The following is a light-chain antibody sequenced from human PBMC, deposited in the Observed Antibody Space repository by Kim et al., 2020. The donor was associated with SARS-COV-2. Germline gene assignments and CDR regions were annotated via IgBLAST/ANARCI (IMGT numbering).Light chain of an antibody. J-gene: IGLJ2*01. Sequence: GQRVTISCTGGSANIGEGYDLHWYQQLPGTAPKLLIYGNSNRPSGVPDRFSGSKSGTSASLAITGLQAEDEADYYCQSYDSSLSVVFGGGTQLTVL. CDR2: GNS. CDR3: QSYDSSLSVV. CDR1: SANIGEGYD. V-gene: IGLV1-40*01.